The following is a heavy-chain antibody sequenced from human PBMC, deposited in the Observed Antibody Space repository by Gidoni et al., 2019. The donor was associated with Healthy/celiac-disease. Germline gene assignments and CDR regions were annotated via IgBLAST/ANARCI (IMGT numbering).Heavy chain of an antibody. J-gene: IGHJ5*02. Sequence: EVQLLESGGGLVQPGGSLRLSCAASGFTFSSYAMRWVRQAPGKGLEWVSAISGSGGSTYYADSEKGRFTISRDNSKNTLYLQMNSLRAEDTAVYYCAKDLRVIAAAGTWDNWFDPWGQGTLVTVSS. CDR2: ISGSGGST. V-gene: IGHV3-23*01. CDR1: GFTFSSYA. D-gene: IGHD6-13*01. CDR3: AKDLRVIAAAGTWDNWFDP.